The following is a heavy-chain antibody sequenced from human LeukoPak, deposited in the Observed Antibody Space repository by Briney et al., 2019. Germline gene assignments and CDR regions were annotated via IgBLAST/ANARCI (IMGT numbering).Heavy chain of an antibody. J-gene: IGHJ1*01. CDR2: IIPILGIA. V-gene: IGHV1-69*04. CDR1: GGTFSSYT. Sequence: ASVKVSCKASGGTFSSYTISWVRQAPGQGLEWMGRIIPILGIANYAQKFQGRVTITADKSTSTAYMELSSLRSEDTAVYYCARDSGDYYYSSGYPQHWGQGTLVTVSS. CDR3: ARDSGDYYYSSGYPQH. D-gene: IGHD3-22*01.